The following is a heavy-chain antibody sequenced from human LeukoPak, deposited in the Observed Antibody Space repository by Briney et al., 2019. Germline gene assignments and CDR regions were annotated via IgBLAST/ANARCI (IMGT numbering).Heavy chain of an antibody. V-gene: IGHV4-59*01. D-gene: IGHD1-14*01. CDR1: GGSFSSYY. J-gene: IGHJ4*02. Sequence: SETLSLTCAVYGGSFSSYYWSWIRQPPGKGLEWIGYIYYSGSTNYNPSLKSRVTISVDTSKNQFSLKLSSVTAADTAVYYCARVDAWPNLGFDYWGQGTLVTVSS. CDR3: ARVDAWPNLGFDY. CDR2: IYYSGST.